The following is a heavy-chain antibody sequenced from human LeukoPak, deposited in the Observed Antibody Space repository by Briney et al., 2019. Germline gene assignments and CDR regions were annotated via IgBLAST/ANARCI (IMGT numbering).Heavy chain of an antibody. V-gene: IGHV3-23*01. J-gene: IGHJ4*02. Sequence: GGSLRLSCAASGFAFSSYAMSWVRQAPGKGLEWVSAISGSGDSTYSTDSVKGRFTISRDNSKNTLYLQMNSLRAEDTAVYYCAKKVPANWGSYFDYWGQGTLVTVSS. CDR1: GFAFSSYA. CDR3: AKKVPANWGSYFDY. D-gene: IGHD7-27*01. CDR2: ISGSGDST.